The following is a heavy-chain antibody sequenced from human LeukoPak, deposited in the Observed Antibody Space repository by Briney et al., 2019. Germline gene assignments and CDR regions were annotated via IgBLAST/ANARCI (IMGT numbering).Heavy chain of an antibody. CDR1: GGSISSYY. CDR2: IYYSGMT. J-gene: IGHJ4*02. V-gene: IGHV4-59*01. Sequence: SETLSLTRTVSGGSISSYYWSWIRQPPGKGLDWIGYIYYSGMTNYNPSLKSRVTISLDTSKNQFSLKLSSVTAADTAVYYCASADYDDYYIDFWGQGTLVTVSS. D-gene: IGHD4-17*01. CDR3: ASADYDDYYIDF.